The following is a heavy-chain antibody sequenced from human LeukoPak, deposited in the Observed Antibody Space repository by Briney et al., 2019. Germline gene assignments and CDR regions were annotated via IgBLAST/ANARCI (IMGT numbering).Heavy chain of an antibody. J-gene: IGHJ5*02. Sequence: ASVKVSCKASGYTFTSHFMHWVRQAPGQGLEWMGWMNPNSGHTGYAQKFQGRVTMTGNTSISTAYMELSSLTSDDTAVYYCAREDYYGSGSFSNWFDPWGQGTLVTVSS. V-gene: IGHV1-8*02. CDR3: AREDYYGSGSFSNWFDP. CDR1: GYTFTSHF. CDR2: MNPNSGHT. D-gene: IGHD3-10*01.